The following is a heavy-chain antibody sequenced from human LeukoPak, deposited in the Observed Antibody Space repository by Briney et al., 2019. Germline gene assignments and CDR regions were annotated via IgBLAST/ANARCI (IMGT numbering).Heavy chain of an antibody. CDR1: GGSISSSSYY. CDR2: IYYSGST. Sequence: SETLSLTCTVSGGSISSSSYYWGWIRQPPGKGLEWIGSIYYSGSTYYNPSLKSRVTISVDTSKNQFSLKLSSVTAADTAVYYCAREVEMATIDYWGQGTLVIVSS. J-gene: IGHJ4*02. V-gene: IGHV4-39*07. CDR3: AREVEMATIDY. D-gene: IGHD5-24*01.